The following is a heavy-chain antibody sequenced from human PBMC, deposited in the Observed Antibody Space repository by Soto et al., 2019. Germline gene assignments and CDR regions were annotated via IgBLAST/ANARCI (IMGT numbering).Heavy chain of an antibody. J-gene: IGHJ6*02. CDR3: ARGARYFDWLPNSNHYYYGMDV. D-gene: IGHD3-9*01. CDR2: IIPIFGTA. V-gene: IGHV1-69*13. Sequence: SVKVSCKASGGTFSSYAISWVRQAPGQGLEWMGGIIPIFGTANYAQEFQGRVTITADESTSTAYMELSSPRSEDTAVYYCARGARYFDWLPNSNHYYYGMDVWGQGTTVTVSS. CDR1: GGTFSSYA.